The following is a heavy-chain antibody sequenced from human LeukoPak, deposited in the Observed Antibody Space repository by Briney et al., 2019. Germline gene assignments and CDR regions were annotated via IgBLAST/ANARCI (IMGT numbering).Heavy chain of an antibody. V-gene: IGHV4-59*12. CDR2: VYYSGST. Sequence: SETLPLTCTVSGGSISTYYWSWIRQPPGKGLHWIGYVYYSGSTNYNPSLKSRVTISVDTSKNQFSLMLSSVTAADTAVYYCARGRRITMIVVVITHWFDPWGQGTLVTVSS. J-gene: IGHJ5*02. CDR1: GGSISTYY. D-gene: IGHD3-22*01. CDR3: ARGRRITMIVVVITHWFDP.